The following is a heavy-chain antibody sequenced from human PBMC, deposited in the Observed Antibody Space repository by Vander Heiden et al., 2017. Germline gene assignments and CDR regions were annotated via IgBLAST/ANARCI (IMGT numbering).Heavy chain of an antibody. Sequence: EVQLVQSGAEVKKSAESLKLSCKGFGSDFRGYWIGWVRQMPGKGLEWMGIIFPGDSQTRHSPSFQGQGTVSVDKSFNTAYLQWSSLQASDTAMYYCARLGGATLTTSYFDSWGQGTLVTVSS. CDR2: IFPGDSQT. V-gene: IGHV5-51*01. J-gene: IGHJ5*01. D-gene: IGHD4-17*01. CDR3: ARLGGATLTTSYFDS. CDR1: GSDFRGYW.